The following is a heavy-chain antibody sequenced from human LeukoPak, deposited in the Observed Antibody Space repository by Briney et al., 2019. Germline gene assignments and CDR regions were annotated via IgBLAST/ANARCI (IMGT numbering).Heavy chain of an antibody. Sequence: KSGGSLRLSCAASGFTFSDDYMSWIRQAPGKGLEWVSYISSSGSTIYYADSVKGRFTISRDNAKNSLYLQMNSLRAEDTAVYYCARELNVLRYFDWLSIPGPPGIWGQGTMVTVSS. J-gene: IGHJ3*02. D-gene: IGHD3-9*01. V-gene: IGHV3-11*01. CDR2: ISSSGSTI. CDR1: GFTFSDDY. CDR3: ARELNVLRYFDWLSIPGPPGI.